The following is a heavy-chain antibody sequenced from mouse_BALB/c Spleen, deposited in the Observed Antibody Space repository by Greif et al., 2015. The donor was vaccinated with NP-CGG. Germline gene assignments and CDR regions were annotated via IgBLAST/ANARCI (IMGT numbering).Heavy chain of an antibody. D-gene: IGHD2-14*01. CDR3: NAAGYRYDGYYYAMDY. J-gene: IGHJ4*01. CDR1: GFNIKDYY. V-gene: IGHV14-4*02. CDR2: IDPENGDT. Sequence: VQLQQPGAELVRSGASVKLSCTASGFNIKDYYMHWVKQRPEQGLEWIGWIDPENGDTEYAPKFQGKATMTADTSSNTAYLQLSSLTSEDTAVYYCNAAGYRYDGYYYAMDYWGQGTSVTVSS.